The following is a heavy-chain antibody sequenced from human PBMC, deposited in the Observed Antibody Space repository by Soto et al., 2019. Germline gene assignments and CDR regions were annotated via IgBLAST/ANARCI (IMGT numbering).Heavy chain of an antibody. D-gene: IGHD2-2*01. CDR3: ARDYCSSTSCYDNWFDP. J-gene: IGHJ5*02. CDR2: MNPNSGNT. V-gene: IGHV1-8*01. CDR1: GDTFTSYD. Sequence: ASVKVSCKASGDTFTSYDINWVRQATGQGLEWMGWMNPNSGNTGYAQKFQGRVTMTRNTSISTAYMELSSLRSEDTAVYYCARDYCSSTSCYDNWFDPWGQGTLVTVS.